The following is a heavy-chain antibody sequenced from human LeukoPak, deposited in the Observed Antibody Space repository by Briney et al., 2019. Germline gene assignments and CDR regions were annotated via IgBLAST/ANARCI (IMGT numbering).Heavy chain of an antibody. V-gene: IGHV3-48*01. J-gene: IGHJ4*02. Sequence: LGGSLRLSCATSGFIFSSYSMNWVRQAPGKGLEWVSYISSSSRTIYYADSAKGRFTISRDNAKNSLYLQMNSLRAEDTAVYYCARDFHVRNYDIGGYSYWGQGTLVTVSS. D-gene: IGHD3-22*01. CDR3: ARDFHVRNYDIGGYSY. CDR1: GFIFSSYS. CDR2: ISSSSRTI.